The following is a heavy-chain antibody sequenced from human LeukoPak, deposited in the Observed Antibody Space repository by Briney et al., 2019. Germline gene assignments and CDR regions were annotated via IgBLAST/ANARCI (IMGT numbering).Heavy chain of an antibody. CDR1: GYIFTSYW. Sequence: GASLKISCQGSGYIFTSYWIGWVRQMPGKGLEWMGIIYPGDSDTRYSPSFQGQVTISADKSISTAYLQWSSLKASDTAMYYCARRYHYYGSGHTGEAGYFVDYWGQGTLVTVSS. D-gene: IGHD3-10*01. J-gene: IGHJ4*02. V-gene: IGHV5-51*01. CDR2: IYPGDSDT. CDR3: ARRYHYYGSGHTGEAGYFVDY.